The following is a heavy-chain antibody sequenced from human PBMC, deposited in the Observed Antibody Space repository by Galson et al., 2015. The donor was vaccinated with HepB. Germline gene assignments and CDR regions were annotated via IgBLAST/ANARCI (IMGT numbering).Heavy chain of an antibody. CDR3: ALAVAGRYDFQH. CDR1: GFTFSSYA. D-gene: IGHD6-19*01. CDR2: ISYDGSNK. J-gene: IGHJ1*01. V-gene: IGHV3-30-3*01. Sequence: LRLSCAASGFTFSSYAMHWVRQAPGKGLEWVAVISYDGSNKYYADSVKGRFTISRDNSKNTLYLQMNSLRAEDTAVYYCALAVAGRYDFQHWGQGTLVTVSS.